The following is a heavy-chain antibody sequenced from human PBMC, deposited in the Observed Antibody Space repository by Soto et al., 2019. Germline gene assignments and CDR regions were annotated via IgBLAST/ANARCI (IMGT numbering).Heavy chain of an antibody. CDR1: GFIVSSNY. CDR2: IYSGGST. V-gene: IGHV3-53*02. Sequence: EVQLVETGGGMIQPGGSLRLSCAASGFIVSSNYMSWVRQAPGKGLAWVSVIYSGGSTYHADCVKGRFTTCRDHSNNALDPQMNSGRAEDTAGYYCVARSNGADYWGQGTLVTVSS. J-gene: IGHJ4*02. CDR3: VARSNGADY. D-gene: IGHD2-8*01.